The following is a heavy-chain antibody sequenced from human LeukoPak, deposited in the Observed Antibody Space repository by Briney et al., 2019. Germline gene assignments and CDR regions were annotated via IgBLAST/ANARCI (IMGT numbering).Heavy chain of an antibody. Sequence: GGSLRLSCAASGLTFGDYAMSWVRQAPGKGLEWVPTISSSGRDTYYADSVKGRFTISRDNSKNTLYLQMNSLRAEDTAVFYCAKIPPGYCSAGSCYLDYWGQGTLVTVSS. D-gene: IGHD2-15*01. V-gene: IGHV3-23*01. J-gene: IGHJ4*02. CDR2: ISSSGRDT. CDR1: GLTFGDYA. CDR3: AKIPPGYCSAGSCYLDY.